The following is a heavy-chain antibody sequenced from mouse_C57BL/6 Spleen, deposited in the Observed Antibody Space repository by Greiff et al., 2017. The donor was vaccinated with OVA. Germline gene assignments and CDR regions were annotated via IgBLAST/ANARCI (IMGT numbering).Heavy chain of an antibody. CDR1: GYTFTSYG. D-gene: IGHD3-3*01. CDR3: AQEGLFAY. CDR2: IYPRSGNT. Sequence: QVQLQQSGAELARPGASVKLSCKASGYTFTSYGISWVKQRTGQGLEWIGEIYPRSGNTYYNEKFKGKATLTADKSSSTAYMELRSLTSEDSAVYLCAQEGLFAYWGQGTLVTVSA. V-gene: IGHV1-81*01. J-gene: IGHJ3*01.